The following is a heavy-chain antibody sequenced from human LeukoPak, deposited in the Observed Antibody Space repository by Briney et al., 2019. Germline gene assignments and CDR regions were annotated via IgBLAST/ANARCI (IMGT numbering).Heavy chain of an antibody. V-gene: IGHV1-46*01. J-gene: IGHJ4*02. CDR2: ITPNDGRP. D-gene: IGHD3-10*02. Sequence: ASGKVSCKTSGYSFTAYYIHWIRQAPGQGLEWMEVITPNDGRPTYAQKFQGRLALTMDTSTSTGYMELSSLRSDDTAIYYCARDQIQVRFMVGRFDYWGQGTLVSVSS. CDR3: ARDQIQVRFMVGRFDY. CDR1: GYSFTAYY.